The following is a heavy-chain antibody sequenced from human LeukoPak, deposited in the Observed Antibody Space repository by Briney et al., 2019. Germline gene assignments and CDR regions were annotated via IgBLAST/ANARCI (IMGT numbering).Heavy chain of an antibody. D-gene: IGHD3-3*01. J-gene: IGHJ3*02. V-gene: IGHV3-74*01. CDR1: GFTFSNYW. CDR3: ARGLTIFGVVNDAFDI. CDR2: INSDGSST. Sequence: GGSLRLSCAASGFTFSNYWMHWVRQAPGKGLVWVSLINSDGSSTIYADSVKGRFTISRDNAKNTLYLQINSLRAENTALYYCARGLTIFGVVNDAFDIWGQGTMVTVSS.